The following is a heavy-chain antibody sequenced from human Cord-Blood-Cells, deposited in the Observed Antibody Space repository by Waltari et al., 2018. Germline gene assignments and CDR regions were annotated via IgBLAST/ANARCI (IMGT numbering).Heavy chain of an antibody. CDR1: GGTFSSYA. D-gene: IGHD6-13*01. Sequence: QVQLVQSGAEVKKPGSSVKVSCKASGGTFSSYAISWVRQAPGHGPEWMGGIIPVFGTANYAQKFQGRVTITADESTSTAYMELSSLRSEDTAVYYCASPLNIAAAGTYYYYGMDVWGQGTTVTVSS. V-gene: IGHV1-69*01. J-gene: IGHJ6*02. CDR3: ASPLNIAAAGTYYYYGMDV. CDR2: IIPVFGTA.